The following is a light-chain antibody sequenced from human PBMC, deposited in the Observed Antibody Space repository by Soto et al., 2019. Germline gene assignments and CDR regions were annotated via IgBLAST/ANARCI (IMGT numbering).Light chain of an antibody. CDR3: CSYAVANTLV. J-gene: IGLJ3*02. V-gene: IGLV2-11*01. Sequence: QSVLTQPRSVSGSPGQSVTFSCIGTSSDIGTYNFVSWYQQNPGKAPKLLIYDVTKRPSGVPDRFSGSKSGNIASLTISGLQSEDEADYYCCSYAVANTLVFGGGTKLTVL. CDR2: DVT. CDR1: SSDIGTYNF.